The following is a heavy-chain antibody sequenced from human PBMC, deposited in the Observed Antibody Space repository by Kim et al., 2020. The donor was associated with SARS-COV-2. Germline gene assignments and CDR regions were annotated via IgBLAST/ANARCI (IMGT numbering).Heavy chain of an antibody. D-gene: IGHD3-10*01. CDR2: IYYSGST. CDR1: GASISSYY. CDR3: ARAPHVLLWFGELLLGGWFDP. V-gene: IGHV4-59*08. J-gene: IGHJ5*02. Sequence: SETLSLTCTVSGASISSYYWSWIRQPPGKGLEWIGYIYYSGSTNYNPSLKSRVTISVDTSKNQFSLKLSSVTAADTAVYYCARAPHVLLWFGELLLGGWFDPWGQGTLVTVSS.